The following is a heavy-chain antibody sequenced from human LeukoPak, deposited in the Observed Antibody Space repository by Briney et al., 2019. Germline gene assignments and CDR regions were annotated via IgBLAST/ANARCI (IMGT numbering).Heavy chain of an antibody. J-gene: IGHJ4*02. CDR3: AGGYYDFWSGYSG. V-gene: IGHV4-38-2*02. Sequence: PSETLSLTCTVSGYSISSGYYWGWIRQPPGKGLEWIGSIYHSGSTYYNPSLKSRVTISVDTSKNQFSLKLSSVTAADTAVYYCAGGYYDFWSGYSGWGQGTLVTVSS. CDR1: GYSISSGYY. CDR2: IYHSGST. D-gene: IGHD3-3*01.